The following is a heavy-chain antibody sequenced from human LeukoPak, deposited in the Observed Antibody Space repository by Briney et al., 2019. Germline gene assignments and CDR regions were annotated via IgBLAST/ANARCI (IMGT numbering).Heavy chain of an antibody. J-gene: IGHJ4*02. V-gene: IGHV3-30-3*01. D-gene: IGHD4-17*01. CDR1: GFTFSSYV. CDR2: ISYDGGNK. CDR3: ARDPEGTVTLDY. Sequence: PGVSLRLSCAASGFTFSSYVMHWVRQAPGKGLEWVAVISYDGGNKYYADSVKGRFTISRDNSRNTLYLQMNSLRAEDTAVYYCARDPEGTVTLDYWGQGTLVTVSS.